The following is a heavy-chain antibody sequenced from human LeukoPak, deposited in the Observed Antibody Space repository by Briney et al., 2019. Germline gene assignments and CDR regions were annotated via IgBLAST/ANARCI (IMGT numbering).Heavy chain of an antibody. Sequence: GGSLRLSCAASGFTFEDYSLHWLRQAPGKGLEWVSLISGDGGSTYYADSVKGRFTISRDNSKNSLYLQMNSLRTEDTALYYCAKAWFGERSGGGFDYWGQGTLVTVSS. CDR1: GFTFEDYS. D-gene: IGHD3-10*01. CDR2: ISGDGGST. J-gene: IGHJ4*02. V-gene: IGHV3-43*02. CDR3: AKAWFGERSGGGFDY.